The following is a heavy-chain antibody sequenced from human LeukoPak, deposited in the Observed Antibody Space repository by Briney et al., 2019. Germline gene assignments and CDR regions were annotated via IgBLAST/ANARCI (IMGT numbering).Heavy chain of an antibody. J-gene: IGHJ4*02. D-gene: IGHD6-19*01. CDR2: INHSGST. CDR1: GGSFSGYY. Sequence: SETLSLTCAVYGGSFSGYYWSWIRQPPGEGLEWIGEINHSGSTNYNPSLKSRVTISVDTSKNQFSLKLSSVTAADTAVYYCARASSGWVTYYFDYWGQGTLVTVSS. V-gene: IGHV4-34*01. CDR3: ARASSGWVTYYFDY.